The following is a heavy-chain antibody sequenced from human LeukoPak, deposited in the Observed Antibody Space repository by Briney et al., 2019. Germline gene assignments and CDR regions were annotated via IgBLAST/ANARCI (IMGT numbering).Heavy chain of an antibody. CDR1: GFTVSSNY. Sequence: GGSLRLSCAASGFTVSSNYMSWVRQAPGKGLEWVSVIYSGGSTYYADSVKGRFTISRDNSKNTLYLQMNSLRAEDTVVYYCARGGSYYAYDYWGQGTLVTVSS. J-gene: IGHJ4*02. CDR2: IYSGGST. CDR3: ARGGSYYAYDY. V-gene: IGHV3-53*01. D-gene: IGHD1-26*01.